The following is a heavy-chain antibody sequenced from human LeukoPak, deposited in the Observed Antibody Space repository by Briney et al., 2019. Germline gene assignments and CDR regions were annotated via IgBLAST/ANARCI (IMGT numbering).Heavy chain of an antibody. J-gene: IGHJ4*02. CDR2: IIPIFGTI. Sequence: RASVKVSCKASGGTFSSYAISWVRQAPGQGLEWMGGIIPIFGTINYAQKFLGRVTITADESTSTAYMELSSLRSEDTAVYYCARGWLSGWYSDYWGQGTLVTVSS. CDR3: ARGWLSGWYSDY. CDR1: GGTFSSYA. V-gene: IGHV1-69*13. D-gene: IGHD6-19*01.